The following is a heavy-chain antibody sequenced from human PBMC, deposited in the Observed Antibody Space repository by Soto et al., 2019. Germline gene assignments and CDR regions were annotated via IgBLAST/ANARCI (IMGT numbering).Heavy chain of an antibody. CDR2: ISYDGSNK. CDR3: AREADPYCSSTSLLCVGRMRDKLHYYYGMDV. D-gene: IGHD2-2*01. Sequence: GGSLRLSCAASGFTFSNYGMHWVRQAPGKGLEWVAVISYDGSNKYYADSVKGRFTISRDNSKNTLYLQMNSLRAEDTAVYYCAREADPYCSSTSLLCVGRMRDKLHYYYGMDVWGQGTTVSVSS. V-gene: IGHV3-30*03. J-gene: IGHJ6*02. CDR1: GFTFSNYG.